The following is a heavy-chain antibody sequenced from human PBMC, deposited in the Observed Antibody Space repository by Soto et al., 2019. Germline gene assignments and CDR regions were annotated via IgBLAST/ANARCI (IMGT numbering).Heavy chain of an antibody. CDR1: GFTFSSYG. Sequence: GGSLRLSCAASGFTFSSYGMHWVRQAPGKGLEWVAVISYDGSNKYYADSVKGRFTISRDNSKNTLYLQMNSLRAEDTAVYYCARPGWWLRFYYGMDVWGQGTTVTVSS. CDR3: ARPGWWLRFYYGMDV. V-gene: IGHV3-30*03. J-gene: IGHJ6*02. D-gene: IGHD5-12*01. CDR2: ISYDGSNK.